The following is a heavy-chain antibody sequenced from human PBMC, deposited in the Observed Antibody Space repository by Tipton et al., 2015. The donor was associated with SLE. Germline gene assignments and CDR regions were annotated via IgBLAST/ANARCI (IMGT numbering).Heavy chain of an antibody. CDR1: GFTFSTYG. CDR3: APNGAATGTGGYYFDY. Sequence: SLRLSCAASGFTFSTYGMHWVRQAPGKGLEWVAFIRYDGSYKKYADSVKGRFTISRDNSKNTLYLQMNSLRAEDTAVYYCAPNGAATGTGGYYFDYWGQGTLVTVSS. V-gene: IGHV3-30*02. CDR2: IRYDGSYK. J-gene: IGHJ4*02. D-gene: IGHD6-13*01.